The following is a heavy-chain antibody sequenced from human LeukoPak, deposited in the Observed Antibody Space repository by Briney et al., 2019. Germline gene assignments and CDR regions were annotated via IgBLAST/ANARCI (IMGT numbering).Heavy chain of an antibody. V-gene: IGHV3-48*01. D-gene: IGHD3-16*02. J-gene: IGHJ6*03. CDR1: GFTFNSYG. CDR2: ISSSGSTI. CDR3: ARGSVRNYYYYYMDV. Sequence: GGSLRLSCAASGFTFNSYGMNWVRQAPGKGLEWVSYISSSGSTIYYADSVKGRFTISRDNSKNTLYLQMNSLRAEDTAVYYCARGSVRNYYYYYMDVWGKGTTVTVSS.